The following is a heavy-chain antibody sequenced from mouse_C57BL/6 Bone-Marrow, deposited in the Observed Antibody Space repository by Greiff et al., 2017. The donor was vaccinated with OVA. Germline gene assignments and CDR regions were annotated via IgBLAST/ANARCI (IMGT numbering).Heavy chain of an antibody. CDR2: ISSGSSTI. J-gene: IGHJ2*01. V-gene: IGHV5-17*01. Sequence: DVKLVESGGGLVKPGGSLKLSCAASGFTFSDYGMHWVRQAPEKGLEWVAYISSGSSTIYYADTVKGRFTLTRDNAKNTLFLQMTSLRSEDTAMCYCARGTTVSSGGYFDYWGQGTTLTVSS. D-gene: IGHD1-1*01. CDR1: GFTFSDYG. CDR3: ARGTTVSSGGYFDY.